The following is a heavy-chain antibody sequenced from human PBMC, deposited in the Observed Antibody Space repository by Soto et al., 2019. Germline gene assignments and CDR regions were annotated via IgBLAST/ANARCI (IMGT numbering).Heavy chain of an antibody. J-gene: IGHJ4*01. V-gene: IGHV4-61*01. CDR2: IYYSGST. Sequence: SETLSLTCSVSGVSVSSGSHYWSWIRQSPGKGLEWIGFIYYSGSTTYNPSLKSRVTISVDTSKNQFSLKVTSVPAADTAVYFCARAPLGYSSSPFFDQCGHGTLVTVAS. D-gene: IGHD6-19*01. CDR3: ARAPLGYSSSPFFDQ. CDR1: GVSVSSGSHY.